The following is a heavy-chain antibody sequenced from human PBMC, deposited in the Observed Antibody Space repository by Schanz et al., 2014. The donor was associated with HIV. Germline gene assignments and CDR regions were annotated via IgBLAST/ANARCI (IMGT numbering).Heavy chain of an antibody. CDR2: FSGSGDNT. Sequence: EIQLLESGGGLVQPGGSLRLSCVTSGFTFSNYAMNWVRQAPGKGLEWVSTFSGSGDNTYYADSVKGRFTVSRDNSKNTLYLQMNNLRAEDTAVYYCAKGNYDILTGEFDYWGQGTLVTVSS. J-gene: IGHJ4*02. CDR1: GFTFSNYA. CDR3: AKGNYDILTGEFDY. V-gene: IGHV3-23*01. D-gene: IGHD3-9*01.